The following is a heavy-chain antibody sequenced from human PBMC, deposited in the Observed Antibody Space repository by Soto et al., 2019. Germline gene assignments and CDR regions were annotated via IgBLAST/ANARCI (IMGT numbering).Heavy chain of an antibody. CDR1: GFTFTSFA. Sequence: GGSLRLSCAASGFTFTSFAMSWVRQAPAKGLEWVSAISRTGGFAHYADSVKGRFTISRDNSGNTLFLQMNSLRAEDTAVYYCAKDLYCYSTSCSKSYDYWGQGTLVTVSS. D-gene: IGHD2-2*01. CDR2: ISRTGGFA. J-gene: IGHJ4*02. V-gene: IGHV3-23*01. CDR3: AKDLYCYSTSCSKSYDY.